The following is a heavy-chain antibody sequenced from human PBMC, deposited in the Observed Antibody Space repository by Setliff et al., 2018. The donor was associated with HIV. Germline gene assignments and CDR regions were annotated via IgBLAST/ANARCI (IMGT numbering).Heavy chain of an antibody. CDR2: MSTGGDIK. D-gene: IGHD3-16*02. V-gene: IGHV3-30-3*01. CDR3: AKGASLVPRRPHFCYFDY. Sequence: PGGSLRLSCSTSGFTFSSYAMNWVRLAPGKGLEWVAVMSTGGDIKIYADSVKGRFTISRDNSKNTLYLQMNRLRADDTAIYYCAKGASLVPRRPHFCYFDYWGQGALVTVSS. J-gene: IGHJ4*02. CDR1: GFTFSSYA.